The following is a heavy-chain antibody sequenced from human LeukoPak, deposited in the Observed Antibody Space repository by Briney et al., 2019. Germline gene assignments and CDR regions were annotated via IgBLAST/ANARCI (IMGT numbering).Heavy chain of an antibody. J-gene: IGHJ4*02. Sequence: GGSLRLSCVASGFPFRSYAMTWVRQTPGKGLESVSVITDDEDTYYADSVKGRFTISRDNSQNPVFLQMNSLRVEDTAVYYCAKVDYWSPENYFASWGQGTLVTVSS. D-gene: IGHD1-1*01. CDR2: ITDDEDT. CDR1: GFPFRSYA. V-gene: IGHV3-23*01. CDR3: AKVDYWSPENYFAS.